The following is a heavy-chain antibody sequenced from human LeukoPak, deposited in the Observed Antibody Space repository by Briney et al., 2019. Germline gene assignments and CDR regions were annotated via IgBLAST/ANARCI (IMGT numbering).Heavy chain of an antibody. CDR1: GGSISSSSYY. CDR3: ARVTITMVRSPFDY. CDR2: IYYSGST. J-gene: IGHJ4*02. Sequence: PSEALSLTCTVSGGSISSSSYYWGWIRQPPGMGLEWIGSIYYSGSTYYNPSLKSRVTISVDTSKNQFSLKLSSVTAADTAVYYCARVTITMVRSPFDYWGQGTLVTVSS. V-gene: IGHV4-39*07. D-gene: IGHD3-10*01.